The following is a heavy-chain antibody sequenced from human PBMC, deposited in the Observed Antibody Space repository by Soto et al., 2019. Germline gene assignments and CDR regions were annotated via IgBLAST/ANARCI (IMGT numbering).Heavy chain of an antibody. CDR3: AREVPERDYYSYYMDV. J-gene: IGHJ6*03. Sequence: QVQLVQSGAEVKKPGASVKVSCKASGYTFFDYGVSWVRQAPGQGLEWMAWISVKNGDTNYAQKFQGRVTMTTDTASNTAHMEVRSLISDDTAVYYCAREVPERDYYSYYMDVWGTGTTVTVSS. CDR1: GYTFFDYG. V-gene: IGHV1-18*01. CDR2: ISVKNGDT.